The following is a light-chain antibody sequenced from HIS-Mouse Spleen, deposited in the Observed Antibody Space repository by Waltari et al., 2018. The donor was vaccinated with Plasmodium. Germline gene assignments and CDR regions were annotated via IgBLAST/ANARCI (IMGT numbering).Light chain of an antibody. CDR2: LGS. CDR3: MQALQTPT. V-gene: IGKV2-28*01. J-gene: IGKJ3*01. CDR1: QSLLHSNGYNY. Sequence: DIVMTQSPLSLPVTPGEPASISCRSSQSLLHSNGYNYLDWYLQKPRQSPQLLIYLGSNRASGGPDRCRGRGSGTDFTLKISRVEAEDVGVYYCMQALQTPTFGPGTKVDIK.